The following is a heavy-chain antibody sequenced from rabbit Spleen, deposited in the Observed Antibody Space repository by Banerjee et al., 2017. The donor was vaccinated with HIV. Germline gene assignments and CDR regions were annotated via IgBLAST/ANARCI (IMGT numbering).Heavy chain of an antibody. CDR3: ARDSGTSFSSYGMDL. CDR1: GFSFTYIDY. J-gene: IGHJ6*01. Sequence: QSLEESGGDLVKPGASLTLTCTASGFSFTYIDYLCWVRQPPGKGPEWIACVAAGVSFTNYYGTWAKGRFTISKTSSTTVNLQMTSLTAADKANYFCARDSGTSFSSYGMDLWGPGTLVTVS. D-gene: IGHD8-1*01. CDR2: VAAGVSFTN. V-gene: IGHV1S40*01.